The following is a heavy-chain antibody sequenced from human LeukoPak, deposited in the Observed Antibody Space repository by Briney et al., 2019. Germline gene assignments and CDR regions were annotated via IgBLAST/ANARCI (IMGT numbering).Heavy chain of an antibody. CDR1: GYTFSSYG. V-gene: IGHV1-18*01. CDR3: AKAPSISLYYYYMDV. D-gene: IGHD2-2*01. CDR2: ISGYNGNT. J-gene: IGHJ6*03. Sequence: ASVKVSCKASGYTFSSYGISWVRQAPGQGLEWMGWISGYNGNTKYAQNLLGRVTMTTDTSTSTAYMELTRLRSDDTAVYYCAKAPSISLYYYYMDVWGKGTTVTVSS.